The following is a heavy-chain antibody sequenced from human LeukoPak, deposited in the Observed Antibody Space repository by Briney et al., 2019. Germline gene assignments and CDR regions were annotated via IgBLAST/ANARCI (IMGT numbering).Heavy chain of an antibody. J-gene: IGHJ4*02. CDR2: IHPDGSRT. Sequence: PGGSLRPSGAASGLTLSNYWMHWVRQAPGEGRGWVSRIHPDGSRTSYTESVKGRFTISRDNAKNTYYLQMNSLTADDSAVYFCAREQRYDDFDYWGQGILVTVSS. CDR3: AREQRYDDFDY. D-gene: IGHD5-12*01. V-gene: IGHV3-74*01. CDR1: GLTLSNYW.